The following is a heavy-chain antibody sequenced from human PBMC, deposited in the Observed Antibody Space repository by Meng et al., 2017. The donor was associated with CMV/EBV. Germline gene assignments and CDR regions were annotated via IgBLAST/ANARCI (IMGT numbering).Heavy chain of an antibody. J-gene: IGHJ4*02. V-gene: IGHV4-34*01. CDR3: ARGRLGYCSGGSCYTGRFFYFDY. CDR2: INHSGST. D-gene: IGHD2-15*01. CDR1: GGSFSGYY. Sequence: SETLSLTCAVYGGSFSGYYWSWIRQPPGKGLEWIGEINHSGSTNYNPSLKSRVTTSVDTSKNQFSLKLSSVTAADTAVYYCARGRLGYCSGGSCYTGRFFYFDYWGQGTLVTVSS.